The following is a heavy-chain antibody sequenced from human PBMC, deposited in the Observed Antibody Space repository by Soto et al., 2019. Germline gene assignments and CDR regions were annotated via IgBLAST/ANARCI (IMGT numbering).Heavy chain of an antibody. CDR1: GGSINNYY. D-gene: IGHD3-9*01. CDR2: SYYSGRT. V-gene: IGHV4-59*08. Sequence: PSETLSLTCTVSGGSINNYYWSWIRQPPGKGLEWIGYSYYSGRTSYNPSLKSRVTISVDTSKNQFSLKLSSVTAADTAIYYCAHILSGSQFNYWGQGTPVTVSS. J-gene: IGHJ4*02. CDR3: AHILSGSQFNY.